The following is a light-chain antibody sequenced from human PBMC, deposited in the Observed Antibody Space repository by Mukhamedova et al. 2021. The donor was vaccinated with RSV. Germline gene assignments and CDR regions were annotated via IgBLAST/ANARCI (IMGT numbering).Light chain of an antibody. Sequence: WYQRRVHGRAPRLLIYSVSSLQSGVPSRFSGSGSGTDFTLTISSLQPEDFASYYCQQSYTSVRSFGQGTKLEIK. J-gene: IGKJ2*01. V-gene: IGKV1-39*01. CDR2: SVS. CDR3: QQSYTSVRS.